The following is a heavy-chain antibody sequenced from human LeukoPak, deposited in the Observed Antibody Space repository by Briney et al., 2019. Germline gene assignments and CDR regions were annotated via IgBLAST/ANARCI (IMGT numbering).Heavy chain of an antibody. V-gene: IGHV3-30-3*01. Sequence: PGGSLRLSCAASGFTFSSYAMYWVRQAPGKGLEWVAVISYDGSNKYYADSVKGRFTISRDNSKNTLYLQMNSLRAEDTAVYYCAKDFYRLEYWGQGTLVTVSS. CDR2: ISYDGSNK. J-gene: IGHJ4*02. CDR1: GFTFSSYA. D-gene: IGHD1-1*01. CDR3: AKDFYRLEY.